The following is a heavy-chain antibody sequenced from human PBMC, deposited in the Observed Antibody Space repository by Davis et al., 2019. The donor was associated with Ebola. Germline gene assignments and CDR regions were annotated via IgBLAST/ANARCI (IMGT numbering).Heavy chain of an antibody. CDR2: IYSSGVT. D-gene: IGHD6-25*01. CDR3: ARVPAARGGYYYHYGMDV. V-gene: IGHV4-59*01. J-gene: IGHJ6*02. Sequence: MPSETLSLTCTVSGGSISSSYWIWIRQPPGKGLEWIGYIYSSGVTNYNVSLKSRVTISLDTSKSQFSLKLSSVIAADTAVYYCARVPAARGGYYYHYGMDVWGQGTSVTVSS. CDR1: GGSISSSY.